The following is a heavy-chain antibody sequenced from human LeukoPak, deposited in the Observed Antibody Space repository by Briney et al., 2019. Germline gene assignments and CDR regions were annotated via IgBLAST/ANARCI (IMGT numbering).Heavy chain of an antibody. Sequence: SETLSLTCTVSGGSISSYFWSWIRQPPGKGLEWIGYIYYSGSTNYNPSLKSRVTISVDTSKNQVSLKLSSVTAADTAVYYCASSFVILEWLNFDYWGQGTLVTVSS. D-gene: IGHD3-3*01. CDR3: ASSFVILEWLNFDY. J-gene: IGHJ4*02. V-gene: IGHV4-59*01. CDR1: GGSISSYF. CDR2: IYYSGST.